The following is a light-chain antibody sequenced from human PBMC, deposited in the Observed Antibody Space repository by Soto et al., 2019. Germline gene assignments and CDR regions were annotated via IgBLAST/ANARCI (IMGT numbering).Light chain of an antibody. CDR1: QNIRSR. J-gene: IGKJ1*01. CDR2: DAS. V-gene: IGKV1-5*01. Sequence: DFQMTQSPSTLSASVGDRVTITCRASQNIRSRLAWFQQKPGKAPKLLIYDASSLESGVPQRFSGSGSGTEFTLTISSLQNDNFSTYSCQQYHSYWTFGQGTKVE. CDR3: QQYHSYWT.